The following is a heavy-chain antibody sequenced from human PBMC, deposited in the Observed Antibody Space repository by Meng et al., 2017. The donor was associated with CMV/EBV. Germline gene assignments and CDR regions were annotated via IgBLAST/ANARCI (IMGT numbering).Heavy chain of an antibody. CDR3: ARAGYPDPFDY. D-gene: IGHD3-16*02. CDR1: GFTFNTYA. J-gene: IGHJ4*02. CDR2: LDSGYVFV. V-gene: IGHV3-21*01. Sequence: GESLKISCAASGFTFNTYAMNWVRQAPGKGLEWVSSLDSGYVFVYYADSVKGRFTISRDNAKNPLYLQMNSLRAEDTAVYYCARAGYPDPFDYWGQGTLVTVSS.